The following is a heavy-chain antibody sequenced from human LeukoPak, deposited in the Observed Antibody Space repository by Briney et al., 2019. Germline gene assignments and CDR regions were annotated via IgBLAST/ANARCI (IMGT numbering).Heavy chain of an antibody. CDR2: INPNSGGT. Sequence: ASVRVSCKASGYTFTGYYMHWVRQAPGQGLEWMGWINPNSGGTNYAQKFQGRVTMTRDTSISTAYMELSRLRSDDTAVYYCARGTLRSYWFDPWGQGTLVTVSS. D-gene: IGHD5-12*01. CDR1: GYTFTGYY. CDR3: ARGTLRSYWFDP. J-gene: IGHJ5*02. V-gene: IGHV1-2*02.